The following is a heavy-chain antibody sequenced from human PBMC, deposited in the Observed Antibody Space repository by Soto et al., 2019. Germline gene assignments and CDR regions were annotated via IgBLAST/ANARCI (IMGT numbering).Heavy chain of an antibody. CDR3: ARKLRLYYGMDV. Sequence: QVQLVQSRAEVRKPGSSVKVSCKASGGTFSSYTVYWVRQAPGQGLEWMGGIIPFFGTSNYAQNFQDRITLTADKSTGTAYMELSSLRFEDTAIYYCARKLRLYYGMDVWGQGTTVTVSS. CDR2: IIPFFGTS. V-gene: IGHV1-69*06. D-gene: IGHD3-3*01. J-gene: IGHJ6*02. CDR1: GGTFSSYT.